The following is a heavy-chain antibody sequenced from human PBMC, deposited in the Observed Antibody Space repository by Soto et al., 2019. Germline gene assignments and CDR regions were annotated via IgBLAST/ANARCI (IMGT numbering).Heavy chain of an antibody. CDR2: ISKNGGTI. CDR3: AKANGYASWYFDY. J-gene: IGHJ4*02. D-gene: IGHD5-12*01. V-gene: IGHV3-23*01. Sequence: EVQLLESGGGLVQPGGSLRLSCAASGFTFSSYAMSWVRQAPGKGLEWVSVISKNGGTIYYADSVKGRFTISRDNSKNTLYLQMNSLRAEDTAVYYCAKANGYASWYFDYWGQGPLVTVSS. CDR1: GFTFSSYA.